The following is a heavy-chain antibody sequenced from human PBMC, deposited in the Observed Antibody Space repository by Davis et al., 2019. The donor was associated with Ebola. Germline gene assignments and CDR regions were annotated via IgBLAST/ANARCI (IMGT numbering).Heavy chain of an antibody. CDR3: ARDVEAAYYYMDV. CDR2: IYYSGST. CDR1: GGSISSGGYY. V-gene: IGHV4-31*03. D-gene: IGHD3-3*01. Sequence: PSETLSLTCTVSGGSISSGGYYWSWIRQHPGKGLEWIGYIYYSGSTYYNPSLKSRVTISVDTSKNQFSLKLSSVTAADTAVYYCARDVEAAYYYMDVWGKGTTVTVSS. J-gene: IGHJ6*03.